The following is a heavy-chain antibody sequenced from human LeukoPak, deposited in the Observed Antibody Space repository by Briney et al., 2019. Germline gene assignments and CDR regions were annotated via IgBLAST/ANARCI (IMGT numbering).Heavy chain of an antibody. CDR1: GFTFSNAW. V-gene: IGHV3-23*01. Sequence: PGGSLRLSCAASGFTFSNAWMSWVRQAPGKGLEWVSAISGSGGSTYYADSVKGRFTISRDNSKNTLYLQMNSLRAEDTAVYYCAKSVQETRGYSYDPTHYYYMDVWGKGTTVTVSS. D-gene: IGHD5-18*01. CDR3: AKSVQETRGYSYDPTHYYYMDV. CDR2: ISGSGGST. J-gene: IGHJ6*03.